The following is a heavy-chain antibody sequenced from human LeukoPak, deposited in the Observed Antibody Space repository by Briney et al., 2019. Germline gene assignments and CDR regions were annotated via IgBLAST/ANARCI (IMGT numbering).Heavy chain of an antibody. CDR3: AKDNYHGSGSYPYGMDV. CDR2: ISDDGSNK. CDR1: GFTFSAYG. Sequence: GGSLRLSCAASGFTFSAYGMHWVRQAPGKGLEWVAVISDDGSNKYYADSVKGRFTISRDNSKNTLYLQMNSLRVEDTAVYYCAKDNYHGSGSYPYGMDVWGQGTTVTVSS. D-gene: IGHD3-10*01. J-gene: IGHJ6*02. V-gene: IGHV3-30*18.